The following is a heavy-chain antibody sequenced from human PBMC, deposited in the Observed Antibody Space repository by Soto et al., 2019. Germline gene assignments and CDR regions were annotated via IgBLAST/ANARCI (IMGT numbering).Heavy chain of an antibody. V-gene: IGHV1-46*01. D-gene: IGHD2-21*02. Sequence: GASVKVSCKASGYTFTSYHMHWVRQAPGQGLEWMGIINSSGGSTSYAQKFQGRVTMTRDTSTSTVYMELSSLRSEDTAVYYCARAGDDSAYCGGDCYFRGNWYFDLWGRGTLVTVSS. CDR1: GYTFTSYH. J-gene: IGHJ2*01. CDR3: ARAGDDSAYCGGDCYFRGNWYFDL. CDR2: INSSGGST.